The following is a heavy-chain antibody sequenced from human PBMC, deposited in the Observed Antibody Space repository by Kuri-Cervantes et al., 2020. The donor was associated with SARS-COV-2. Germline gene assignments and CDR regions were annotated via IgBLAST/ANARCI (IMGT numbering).Heavy chain of an antibody. Sequence: SETLSLTCTVSGGSIGSSSSYFWGWIRQPPGSGLEFIGNIYYTGSTYYNPSLQSRVTISVDTSKKQFSLKLRSVTAADTAIYYCARRRGTITGPGGYFDYWGQGALVTVSS. D-gene: IGHD1-1*01. CDR1: GGSIGSSSSYF. CDR2: IYYTGST. V-gene: IGHV4-39*01. CDR3: ARRRGTITGPGGYFDY. J-gene: IGHJ4*02.